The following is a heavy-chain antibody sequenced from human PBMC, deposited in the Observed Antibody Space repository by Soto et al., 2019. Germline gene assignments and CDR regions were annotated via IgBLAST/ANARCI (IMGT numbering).Heavy chain of an antibody. CDR2: ISSSSSYI. D-gene: IGHD3-16*01. CDR1: GFTFSSYS. J-gene: IGHJ4*02. CDR3: ARDGRSIGGLDY. V-gene: IGHV3-21*01. Sequence: GESLKISCAASGFTFSSYSMNWVRQAPGKGLEWVSSISSSSSYIYYADSVKGRFTISRDNAKNSLYLQMNSLRAEDTAVYYCARDGRSIGGLDYWGQGTLVTVSS.